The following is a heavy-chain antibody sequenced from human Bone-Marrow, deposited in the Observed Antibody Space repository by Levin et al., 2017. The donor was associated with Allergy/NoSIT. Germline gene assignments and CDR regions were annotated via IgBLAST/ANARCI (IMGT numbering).Heavy chain of an antibody. D-gene: IGHD4-23*01. V-gene: IGHV3-30*18. CDR3: AKKVWDTVVNGSWYFDL. CDR2: ISYDGSNK. CDR1: GFTFSSYG. Sequence: GGSLRLSCAASGFTFSSYGMHWVRQAPGKGLEWVAVISYDGSNKYYADSVKGRFTISRDNSKNTLYLQMNSLRAEDTAVYYCAKKVWDTVVNGSWYFDLWGRGTLVTVSS. J-gene: IGHJ2*01.